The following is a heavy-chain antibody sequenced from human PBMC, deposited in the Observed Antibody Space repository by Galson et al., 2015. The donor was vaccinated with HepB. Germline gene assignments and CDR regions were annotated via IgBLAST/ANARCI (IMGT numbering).Heavy chain of an antibody. J-gene: IGHJ4*02. CDR3: ARVSSWTYYFDY. Sequence: SETLSLTCTVSGGSISSYYWSWIRQPPGKGLEWIGYIYYSGSTNYNPSLKSRVTISVDTSKNQFSLKLSSVTAADTAVYYCARVSSWTYYFDYWGQGTLVTVSS. CDR2: IYYSGST. V-gene: IGHV4-59*01. CDR1: GGSISSYY. D-gene: IGHD6-13*01.